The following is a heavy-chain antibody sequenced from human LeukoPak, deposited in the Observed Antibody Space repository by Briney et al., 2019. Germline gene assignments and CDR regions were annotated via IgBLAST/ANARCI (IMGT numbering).Heavy chain of an antibody. Sequence: GGSLRLSCAASGFTFSDYYMIWIRQAPGKGLEWVSYISSSGTTIYYADSVKGRFTISRDNAKNSLYLQMNSLRAEDTAVYYCARDAEQWLVHEAQTDYWGQGTLVTVSS. J-gene: IGHJ4*02. V-gene: IGHV3-11*04. CDR2: ISSSGTTI. CDR3: ARDAEQWLVHEAQTDY. D-gene: IGHD6-19*01. CDR1: GFTFSDYY.